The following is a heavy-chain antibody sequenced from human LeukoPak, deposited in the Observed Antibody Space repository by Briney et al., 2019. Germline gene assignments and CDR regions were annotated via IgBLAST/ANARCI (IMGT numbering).Heavy chain of an antibody. D-gene: IGHD2/OR15-2a*01. Sequence: PSETLSLTCTVSGGSISSSSYYWGWIRQPPGKGLEWIGSIYYSGSTYYNPSLKSRVTISVDTSKNRFSLKLSSVTAADTAVYYWARVSPRNYYYYMDVWGKGTTVTVSS. J-gene: IGHJ6*03. CDR1: GGSISSSSYY. V-gene: IGHV4-39*07. CDR2: IYYSGST. CDR3: ARVSPRNYYYYMDV.